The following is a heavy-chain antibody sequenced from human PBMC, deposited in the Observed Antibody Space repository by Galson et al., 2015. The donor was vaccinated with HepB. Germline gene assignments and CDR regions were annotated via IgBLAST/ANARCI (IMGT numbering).Heavy chain of an antibody. CDR2: IKSKSDGGTT. Sequence: SLRLSCAASGFTFSNAWMSWVRQAPGKGLEWVGRIKSKSDGGTTDYAAPVKGRFTISRDDSKNTLYLQMNSLKTEDTAVYYCARGLGDGMSRGSFQHWGQGTLVTVSS. CDR1: GFTFSNAW. V-gene: IGHV3-15*01. D-gene: IGHD3-16*01. J-gene: IGHJ1*01. CDR3: ARGLGDGMSRGSFQH.